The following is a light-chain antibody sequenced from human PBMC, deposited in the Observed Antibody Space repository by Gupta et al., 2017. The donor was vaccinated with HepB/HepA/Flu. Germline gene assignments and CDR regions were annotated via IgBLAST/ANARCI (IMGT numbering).Light chain of an antibody. CDR1: QSVNVY. Sequence: EIVLTQSPATLSLSPGERATLSCRASQSVNVYLAWYQHKPGQAPRLLIFDASNRAPGIPARCSGSGYGTDFTLTISSREPEDFAVYYCQQRSNWPPITFGQGTRLEIK. CDR2: DAS. J-gene: IGKJ5*01. V-gene: IGKV3-11*01. CDR3: QQRSNWPPIT.